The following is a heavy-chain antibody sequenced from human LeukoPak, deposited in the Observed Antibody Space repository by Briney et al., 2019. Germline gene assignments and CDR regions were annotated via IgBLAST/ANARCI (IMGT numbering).Heavy chain of an antibody. V-gene: IGHV3-11*01. CDR3: ATDPRLLIY. CDR2: ISGSSSDI. D-gene: IGHD2-21*01. Sequence: GGSLRLSCVVSGFSFSDSYMIWIRQTPGKGLEWLAYISGSSSDIYYADSVKGRFTISRDNAKNSLFLQMNGLRPEDTALYYCATDPRLLIYWGHGTLVTVSS. J-gene: IGHJ4*01. CDR1: GFSFSDSY.